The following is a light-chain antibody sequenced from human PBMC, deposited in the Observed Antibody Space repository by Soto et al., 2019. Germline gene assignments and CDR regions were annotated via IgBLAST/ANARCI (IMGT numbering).Light chain of an antibody. CDR2: LNSDGSH. J-gene: IGLJ3*02. V-gene: IGLV4-69*01. CDR1: SGHSSYA. CDR3: QTWGTGLLV. Sequence: QLVLTQSPSASASLGASVKLTCTLSSGHSSYAIAWHQQQPEKGPRYLMNLNSDGSHTKGDGIPDRFPGSSSGAERYLTISSLQSEDEADYYCQTWGTGLLVFGGGTKLTVL.